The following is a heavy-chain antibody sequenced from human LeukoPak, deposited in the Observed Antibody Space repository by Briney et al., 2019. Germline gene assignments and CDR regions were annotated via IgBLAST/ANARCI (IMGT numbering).Heavy chain of an antibody. Sequence: SVKVSCQASGGTFSSYAISWVRQAPGQGLEWMGRIIPIFGTANYAQKFQGRVTITTDESSSTAYMVLSSLRSEDSAVYYCARGTSGATSLFYWGQGTLVTVCS. J-gene: IGHJ4*02. CDR3: ARGTSGATSLFY. V-gene: IGHV1-69*05. CDR1: GGTFSSYA. CDR2: IIPIFGTA. D-gene: IGHD1-26*01.